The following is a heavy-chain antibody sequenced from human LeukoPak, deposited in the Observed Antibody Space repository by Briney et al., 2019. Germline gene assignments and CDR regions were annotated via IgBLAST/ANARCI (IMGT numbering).Heavy chain of an antibody. V-gene: IGHV4-31*03. CDR1: GGSISSGGYY. D-gene: IGHD2-8*01. J-gene: IGHJ5*02. CDR2: IYYRGST. Sequence: SQTLSPTCTVSGGSISSGGYYWSWIRQHPGKGLEWIAYIYYRGSTYYHPSLKGRVSMSIDTSQNQFSLKLNSVTAADTAVYYCARDRGNGRGWFDPWGQGTLVTVSS. CDR3: ARDRGNGRGWFDP.